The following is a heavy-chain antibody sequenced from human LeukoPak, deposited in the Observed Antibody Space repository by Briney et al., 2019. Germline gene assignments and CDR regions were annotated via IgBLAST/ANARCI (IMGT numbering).Heavy chain of an antibody. CDR1: EGTFSSYA. Sequence: ASVKVSCKASEGTFSSYAISWVRQAPGQGLEWMGGIIPIFGTANYAQKFQGRVTITADESTSTAYMELSSLRSEDTAVYYCARVWFGESTYYFDYWGQGTLVTVSS. CDR2: IIPIFGTA. J-gene: IGHJ4*02. CDR3: ARVWFGESTYYFDY. D-gene: IGHD3-10*01. V-gene: IGHV1-69*13.